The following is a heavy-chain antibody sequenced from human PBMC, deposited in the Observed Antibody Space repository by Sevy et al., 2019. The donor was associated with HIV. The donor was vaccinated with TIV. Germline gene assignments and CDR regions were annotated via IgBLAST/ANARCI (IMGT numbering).Heavy chain of an antibody. CDR1: GFTFSSYS. CDR2: ISSSSSYI. CDR3: ATLPRGMITFGGVTTLDV. V-gene: IGHV3-21*01. Sequence: GGSLRLSCAASGFTFSSYSMNWARQAPGKGLEWVSSISSSSSYIYYAHSVKGRFTISRDNAKNSLYLQMNSLRAEDTAVYYCATLPRGMITFGGVTTLDVWGQGTTVTVSS. D-gene: IGHD3-16*01. J-gene: IGHJ6*02.